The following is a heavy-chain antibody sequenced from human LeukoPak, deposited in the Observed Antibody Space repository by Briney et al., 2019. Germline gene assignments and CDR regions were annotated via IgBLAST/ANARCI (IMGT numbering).Heavy chain of an antibody. CDR1: GFTFSSYW. D-gene: IGHD1-26*01. J-gene: IGHJ3*02. V-gene: IGHV3-7*04. CDR2: IKKDGSEK. CDR3: ARGGSYLSAFDI. Sequence: GGSLRLSCAASGFTFSSYWMSWVRQAPGKGLEWVANIKKDGSEKYYVDSVKGRFTISRDNAKTSLYLQMNSLGAEDTAVYYCARGGSYLSAFDIWGQGTMVTVSS.